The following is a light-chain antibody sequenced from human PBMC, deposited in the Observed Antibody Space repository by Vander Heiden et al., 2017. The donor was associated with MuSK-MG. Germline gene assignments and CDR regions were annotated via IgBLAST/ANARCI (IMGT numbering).Light chain of an antibody. CDR2: DVS. CDR1: SSEFGGYRS. Sequence: QSALTQPASVSGSLRPSITTSCTGTSSEFGGYRSVSWYQQHTGKASKLMIYDVSKRPSWVSSRFSGAKAGNTASLTISGLQPDNDTDYYGDSYTITSSYVFGTGTKVTVL. CDR3: DSYTITSSYV. V-gene: IGLV2-14*01. J-gene: IGLJ1*01.